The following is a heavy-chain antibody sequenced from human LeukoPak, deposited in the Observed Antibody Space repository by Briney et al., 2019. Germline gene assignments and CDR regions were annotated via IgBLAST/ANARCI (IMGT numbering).Heavy chain of an antibody. D-gene: IGHD6-6*01. J-gene: IGHJ5*02. Sequence: KPSETLSLTCTVSGGSVSGYYWSWIRQPPGKGLEWIGYIYYSGSTNYNPSLKSRVTISVDTSENQFSLKLTSVTAADTAVYYCARDRKYSSSGLVWFDPWGHGILVTVSS. CDR2: IYYSGST. CDR1: GGSVSGYY. CDR3: ARDRKYSSSGLVWFDP. V-gene: IGHV4-59*02.